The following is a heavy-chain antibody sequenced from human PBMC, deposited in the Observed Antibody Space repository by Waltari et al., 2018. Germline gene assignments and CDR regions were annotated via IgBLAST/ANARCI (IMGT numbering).Heavy chain of an antibody. J-gene: IGHJ6*02. V-gene: IGHV4-61*09. CDR1: GGSISSGSYY. Sequence: QVQLQESGPGLVKPSQTLSLTCTVSGGSISSGSYYWSWIRQPAGKGLEWIGYIYTSGSTNYNPSLKSRVTISVDTSKNQFSLKLSSVTAADTAVYYCASDTFSGMDVWGQGTTVTVSS. CDR2: IYTSGST. CDR3: ASDTFSGMDV.